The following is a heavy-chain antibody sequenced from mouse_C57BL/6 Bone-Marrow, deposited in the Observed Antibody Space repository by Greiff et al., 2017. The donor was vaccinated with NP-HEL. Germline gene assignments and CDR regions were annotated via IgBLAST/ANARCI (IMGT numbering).Heavy chain of an antibody. Sequence: EVQLQESGPGLAKPSQTLSLTCSVTGYSITSDYWNWIRKFPGNKLEYMGYISYSGSTYYNPSLKSRISITRDTSKNQYYLQLNSVTTEDTATYYCARLPYGSSYHYYAMDYWGQGTSVTVSS. V-gene: IGHV3-8*01. CDR2: ISYSGST. CDR3: ARLPYGSSYHYYAMDY. J-gene: IGHJ4*01. CDR1: GYSITSDY. D-gene: IGHD1-1*01.